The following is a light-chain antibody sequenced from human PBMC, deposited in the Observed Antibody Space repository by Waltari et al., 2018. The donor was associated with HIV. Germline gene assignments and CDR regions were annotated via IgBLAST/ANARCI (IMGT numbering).Light chain of an antibody. V-gene: IGLV1-44*01. CDR3: AAWDDSLNGPM. Sequence: QSVLTQPPSASGTPGQRVTISCSGSGSNIGSNDVTWYQQLPGTAPKLLIYSKNLRPSGGPDRCSGSKSGTSASRAISGLQSEDDADYYCAAWDDSLNGPMFGGGTKLTVL. CDR1: GSNIGSND. J-gene: IGLJ3*02. CDR2: SKN.